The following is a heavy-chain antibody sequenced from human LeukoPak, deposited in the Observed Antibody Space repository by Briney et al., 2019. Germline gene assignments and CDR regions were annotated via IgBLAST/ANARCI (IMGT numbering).Heavy chain of an antibody. J-gene: IGHJ4*02. CDR3: AAAWSGSYGYFDY. D-gene: IGHD1-26*01. CDR2: IYYSGST. V-gene: IGHV4-59*08. Sequence: SETLSLTCTVSGGSISSYYWSWIRQPPGKGLEWIGYIYYSGSTNCNPSLKSRVTISVDTSKNQFSLKLSSVTAADTAVYYCAAAWSGSYGYFDYWGQGTLVTVSS. CDR1: GGSISSYY.